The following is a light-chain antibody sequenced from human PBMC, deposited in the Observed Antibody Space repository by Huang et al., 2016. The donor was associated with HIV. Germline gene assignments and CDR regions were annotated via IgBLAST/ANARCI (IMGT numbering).Light chain of an antibody. Sequence: DIQMTQSPSSLSASVGDRVTITCRASQSISNYLNWYQQRPEKAPKLLISAACSLQSGVSARFSGSGSGTDFTLSISSLQAEDFVTYYCQQSYTTPPTFGHGTKVEVK. CDR3: QQSYTTPPT. V-gene: IGKV1-39*01. J-gene: IGKJ1*01. CDR1: QSISNY. CDR2: AAC.